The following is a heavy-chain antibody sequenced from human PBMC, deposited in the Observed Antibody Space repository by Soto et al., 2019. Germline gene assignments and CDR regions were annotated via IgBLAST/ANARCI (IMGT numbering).Heavy chain of an antibody. CDR1: SGSISSSNW. CDR3: ARNNPDPIGGDFDY. V-gene: IGHV4-4*02. Sequence: QVQLQESGPGLVKPSGTLSLTCAVSSGSISSSNWWSWVRQPPGKGLEWIGEIYHSGSTHYNPSPKCRAPISLDRPKTHFPLKLALGTAADAPWYYWARNNPDPIGGDFDYWAQEALVPSSS. J-gene: IGHJ4*02. D-gene: IGHD3-10*01. CDR2: IYHSGST.